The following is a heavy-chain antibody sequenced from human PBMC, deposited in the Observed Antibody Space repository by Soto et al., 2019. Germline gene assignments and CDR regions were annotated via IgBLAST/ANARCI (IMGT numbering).Heavy chain of an antibody. Sequence: QVQLVQSGAEVKKPGSSVKVSCKASGGTLSNYAFTWVRQAPGQGLEWMGGIIPTFNTAYYAQKFQGRVTITADESTSTAYMEVNSLRSEDTAVYYCARVRPTDYVGNYNNGMDVWGQGTTVTVSS. J-gene: IGHJ6*02. CDR2: IIPTFNTA. D-gene: IGHD4-17*01. CDR1: GGTLSNYA. CDR3: ARVRPTDYVGNYNNGMDV. V-gene: IGHV1-69*01.